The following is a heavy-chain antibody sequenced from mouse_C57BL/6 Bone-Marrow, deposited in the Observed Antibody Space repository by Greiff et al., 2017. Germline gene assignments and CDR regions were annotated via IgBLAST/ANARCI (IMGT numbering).Heavy chain of an antibody. Sequence: VKLVESGPGLVAPSPSLSITCTVSGFSLTSYGVSWVRQPPGKGLEWLGVIWGDGSTNYHSAPISRLSISKDNSKRQVFLKLNSLQTDDTATYYCSDAYYGKGDAMDYWGQGTSVTVSS. CDR3: SDAYYGKGDAMDY. CDR2: IWGDGST. CDR1: GFSLTSYG. V-gene: IGHV2-3*01. J-gene: IGHJ4*01. D-gene: IGHD2-10*01.